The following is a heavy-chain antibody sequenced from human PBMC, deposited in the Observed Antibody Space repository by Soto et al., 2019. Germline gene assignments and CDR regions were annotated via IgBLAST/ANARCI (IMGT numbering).Heavy chain of an antibody. Sequence: GESLKISCKGSGYSFTSYWIGWVRQMPGKGLEWMGIIYPGDSDTRYSPSFQGQVTISADKSISTAYLQWSSLKASDTAMYYCARPPGYCSGGSCPFDYWGQGTLVTVSS. CDR3: ARPPGYCSGGSCPFDY. D-gene: IGHD2-15*01. CDR2: IYPGDSDT. V-gene: IGHV5-51*01. CDR1: GYSFTSYW. J-gene: IGHJ4*02.